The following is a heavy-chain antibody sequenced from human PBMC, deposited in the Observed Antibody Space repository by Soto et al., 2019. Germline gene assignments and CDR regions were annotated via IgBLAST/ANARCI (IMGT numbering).Heavy chain of an antibody. CDR3: TILWFGESRGAFDI. V-gene: IGHV3-73*01. CDR2: IRSKANSYAT. CDR1: GFTFSGSA. J-gene: IGHJ3*02. Sequence: GGYLRLSCAASGFTFSGSAMHWVRQASGKGLEWVGCIRSKANSYATAYAASVKGRFTISRDDSKNTAYLQMNSLKTEDTAVYYCTILWFGESRGAFDIWGQGTMVTVSS. D-gene: IGHD3-10*01.